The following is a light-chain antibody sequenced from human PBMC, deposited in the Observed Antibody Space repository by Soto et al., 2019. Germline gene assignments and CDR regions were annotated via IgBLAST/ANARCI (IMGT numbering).Light chain of an antibody. Sequence: DIVMTQSPDSLAVSLGERATINCKSSQSVLFSSNNKNYLAWYQQKPGQPPKLLIYWASTRESGVPDRFSGSGSGTDFTLTISILQVEDVAVYYCQQYYSDSWTFCRGTKVEIK. V-gene: IGKV4-1*01. CDR1: QSVLFSSNNKNY. CDR2: WAS. CDR3: QQYYSDSWT. J-gene: IGKJ1*01.